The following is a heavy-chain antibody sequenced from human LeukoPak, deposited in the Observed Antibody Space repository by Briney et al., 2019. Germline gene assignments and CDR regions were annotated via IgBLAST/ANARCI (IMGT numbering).Heavy chain of an antibody. CDR2: ISGSGSAT. Sequence: GGSLRLSCAASGFTFSTYTISWVRQAPGKGLEWVSSISGSGSATYYADSVQGRFTISRDNSQNTVYLQMSSLRAEDTAVYFCAKVWGGFDYWGLGTLVTVSS. D-gene: IGHD3-10*01. CDR3: AKVWGGFDY. J-gene: IGHJ4*02. CDR1: GFTFSTYT. V-gene: IGHV3-23*01.